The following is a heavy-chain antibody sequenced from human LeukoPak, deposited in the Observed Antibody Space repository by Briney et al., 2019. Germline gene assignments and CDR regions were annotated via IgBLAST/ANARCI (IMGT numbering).Heavy chain of an antibody. CDR2: INYSGLT. D-gene: IGHD3-9*01. J-gene: IGHJ5*02. Sequence: PSETLSLTCTVSGGSMRSSSFYWGWIRQPPGKGLEWIGNINYSGLTYYNPSVKSRVTLSVDVSKNRFSLHLTSVTAADTALYFCARTHFDSLGWFDPWGQGIQVIVSS. CDR3: ARTHFDSLGWFDP. CDR1: GGSMRSSSFY. V-gene: IGHV4-39*07.